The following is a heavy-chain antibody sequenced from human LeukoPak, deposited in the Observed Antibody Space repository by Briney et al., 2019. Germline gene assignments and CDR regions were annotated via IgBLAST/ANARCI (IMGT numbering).Heavy chain of an antibody. Sequence: GGSLRLSCAASGFTVSSIYMSWVRPAPGQGLEGVLVLYSGGSTYYADYVKGRFTICRDNDKNTLYLQMNSLRAEDTAVYDCARDSADVDWSFDYWGQGTLVTVSS. CDR3: ARDSADVDWSFDY. J-gene: IGHJ4*02. V-gene: IGHV3-53*01. CDR2: LYSGGST. CDR1: GFTVSSIY. D-gene: IGHD3-9*01.